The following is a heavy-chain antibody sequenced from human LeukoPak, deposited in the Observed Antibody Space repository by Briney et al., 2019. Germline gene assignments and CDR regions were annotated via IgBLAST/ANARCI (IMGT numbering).Heavy chain of an antibody. CDR2: IVVGSGNT. V-gene: IGHV1-58*02. CDR3: ARSGHYDSSGTNY. CDR1: GFTFTSSA. D-gene: IGHD3-22*01. Sequence: SVKVSCKASGFTFTSSAMQWVRQARGQRLEWIGWIVVGSGNTNYAQKFHGRVTITADKSTSTAYMELSSLRSEDTAVYYCARSGHYDSSGTNYWGQGTLVTVSS. J-gene: IGHJ4*02.